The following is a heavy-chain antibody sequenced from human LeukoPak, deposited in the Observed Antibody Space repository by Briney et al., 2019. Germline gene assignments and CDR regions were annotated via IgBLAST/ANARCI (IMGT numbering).Heavy chain of an antibody. D-gene: IGHD2-21*01. CDR3: VYQVQGVVM. CDR1: GFTFSSYV. J-gene: IGHJ4*02. Sequence: GGSLRLSCSASGFTFSSYVMHWVRQAPGKGLEYVSGISGDGASTYYADSVKGRFTISRDNSKNTLYVQMTSLRAEDTAVYYCVYQVQGVVMWGQGTLVTVSS. V-gene: IGHV3-64*05. CDR2: ISGDGAST.